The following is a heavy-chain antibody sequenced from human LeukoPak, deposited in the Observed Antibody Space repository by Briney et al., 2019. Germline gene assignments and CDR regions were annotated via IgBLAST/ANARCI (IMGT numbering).Heavy chain of an antibody. CDR1: GFTFSSYG. CDR3: AREIRGAFDI. Sequence: PGGSLRLSCAASGFTFSSYGMRWVRQAPGKGLEWVAVIWYDGSNKYYADSVKGRFTISRDNSKNTLYLQMNSLRAEDTAAYYCAREIRGAFDIWGQGTMVTVSS. V-gene: IGHV3-33*01. J-gene: IGHJ3*02. CDR2: IWYDGSNK.